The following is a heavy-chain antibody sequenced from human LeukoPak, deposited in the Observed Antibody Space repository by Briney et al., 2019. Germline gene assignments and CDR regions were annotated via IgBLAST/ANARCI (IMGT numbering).Heavy chain of an antibody. V-gene: IGHV1-69*13. CDR1: GGTFSSYA. CDR2: IIPIFGTA. D-gene: IGHD6-13*01. Sequence: SVEVSCKASGGTFSSYAISWVRQAPGQGLEWMGGIIPIFGTANYAQKFQGRVTITADESTSTAYMELSSLRSEDTAMYYCARRSAAPGVFDYWGQGTLVTVSS. J-gene: IGHJ4*02. CDR3: ARRSAAPGVFDY.